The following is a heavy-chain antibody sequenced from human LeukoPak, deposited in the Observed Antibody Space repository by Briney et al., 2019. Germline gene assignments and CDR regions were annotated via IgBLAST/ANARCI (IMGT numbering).Heavy chain of an antibody. J-gene: IGHJ4*02. CDR2: ISGSGGST. V-gene: IGHV3-23*01. Sequence: GGPLRLSCAASGFTFSSYAMSWVRQAPGKGLEWVSAISGSGGSTYYADSVKGRFTISRDNSKNTLYLQMNSLRAEDTAVYYCARGLSGSYHYFDYWGQGTLVTVSS. CDR1: GFTFSSYA. CDR3: ARGLSGSYHYFDY. D-gene: IGHD1-26*01.